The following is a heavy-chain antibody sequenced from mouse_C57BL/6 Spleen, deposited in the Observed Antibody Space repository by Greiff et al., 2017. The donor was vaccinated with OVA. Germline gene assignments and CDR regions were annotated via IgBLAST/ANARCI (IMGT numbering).Heavy chain of an antibody. Sequence: EVMLVESGGGLVQPKGSLKLSCAASGFSFNTYAMTWVRQAPGKGLEWVARIRSKSNNYATYYADSVKDRFTISRDDSESMLYLQMNNLKTEDTAMYYCVSHGTWFAYWGQGTLVTVSA. V-gene: IGHV10-1*01. CDR1: GFSFNTYA. CDR3: VSHGTWFAY. J-gene: IGHJ3*01. CDR2: IRSKSNNYAT. D-gene: IGHD4-1*01.